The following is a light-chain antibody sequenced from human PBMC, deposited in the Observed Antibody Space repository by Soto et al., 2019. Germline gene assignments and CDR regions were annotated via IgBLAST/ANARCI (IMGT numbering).Light chain of an antibody. CDR3: QSYDSSLSGWV. J-gene: IGLJ3*02. Sequence: QSVLTQPPSVSGAPGQRVTISCTGRSSNIGAGYDVHGYQQLPGTAPKILIYGNSNRPSGVPDRFSGSKSGSSASLAITGLQAEDEADYYCQSYDSSLSGWVFGGGTKLIVL. CDR1: SSNIGAGYD. CDR2: GNS. V-gene: IGLV1-40*01.